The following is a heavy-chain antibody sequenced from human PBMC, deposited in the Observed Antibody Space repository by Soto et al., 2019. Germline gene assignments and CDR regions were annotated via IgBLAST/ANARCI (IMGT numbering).Heavy chain of an antibody. CDR2: IIPIFGTA. CDR1: GGTFSSYA. CDR3: ARSVRATQPDYYYYYGMDV. J-gene: IGHJ6*02. Sequence: SVKVSCKASGGTFSSYAISWVRQAPGQGLEWMGGIIPIFGTANYAQKFQGGVTITADESTSTAYMELSSLRSEDTAVYYCARSVRATQPDYYYYYGMDVWGQGTTVTVS. D-gene: IGHD1-26*01. V-gene: IGHV1-69*13.